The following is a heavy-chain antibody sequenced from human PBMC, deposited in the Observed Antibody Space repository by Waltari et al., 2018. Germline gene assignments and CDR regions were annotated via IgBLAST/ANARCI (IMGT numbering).Heavy chain of an antibody. J-gene: IGHJ4*02. CDR3: ARGGGRMAGPGVGDFDY. CDR1: GFTFSSYE. V-gene: IGHV3-48*03. D-gene: IGHD1-26*01. CDR2: ISSSGSTI. Sequence: EVQLVESGGGLVQPGGSLRLSCAASGFTFSSYEMNWVRQAPGQGLEWVSYISSSGSTIYYADSVKGRFTISRDNAKNSLYLQMNSLRAEDTAVYYCARGGGRMAGPGVGDFDYWGQGTLVTVSS.